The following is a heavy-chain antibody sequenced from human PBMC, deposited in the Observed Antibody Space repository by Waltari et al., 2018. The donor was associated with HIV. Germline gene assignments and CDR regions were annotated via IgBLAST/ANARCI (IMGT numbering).Heavy chain of an antibody. D-gene: IGHD1-26*01. CDR1: GFTFLSFE. CDR2: ISIDGKTK. Sequence: EVQLVEPGVDLVQPGGSLRLSCAASGFTFLSFEMAWVRPAPGKGLEWVSYISIDGKTKHYADSVKGRFTISRDSAQNSVFLQMNSLRVEDTAVYYCASLWELFAWGQGTLVTVSS. V-gene: IGHV3-48*03. CDR3: ASLWELFA. J-gene: IGHJ5*02.